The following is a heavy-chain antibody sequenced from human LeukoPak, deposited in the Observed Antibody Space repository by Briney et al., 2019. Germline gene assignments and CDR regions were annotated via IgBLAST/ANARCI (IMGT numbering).Heavy chain of an antibody. V-gene: IGHV3-30*02. Sequence: GGSLRLSCAASGFDFSNFGMHWVRQAPGKGLEWVAFIRDHGSSQYYADSVKGRFTISRDNSRNTVSLQMNSLRAEDTAVYYWARGGHFKYGGKKGPVSRPIDSWGQGTLVTVSS. CDR1: GFDFSNFG. CDR2: IRDHGSSQ. CDR3: ARGGHFKYGGKKGPVSRPIDS. D-gene: IGHD4-23*01. J-gene: IGHJ4*02.